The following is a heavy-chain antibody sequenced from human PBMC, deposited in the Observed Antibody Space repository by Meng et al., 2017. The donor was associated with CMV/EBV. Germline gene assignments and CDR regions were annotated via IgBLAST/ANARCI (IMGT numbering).Heavy chain of an antibody. D-gene: IGHD1-7*01. J-gene: IGHJ4*02. Sequence: GESLKISCAASGFTFSSYSMNWVRQAPGKGLEWVSYISSSSSTIYYADSVKGRFTISRDNAKNSLYLQMNSLRAEDTAVYYCARERNWNSGVEYYFDYWGQGTLVTVSS. CDR1: GFTFSSYS. V-gene: IGHV3-48*04. CDR2: ISSSSSTI. CDR3: ARERNWNSGVEYYFDY.